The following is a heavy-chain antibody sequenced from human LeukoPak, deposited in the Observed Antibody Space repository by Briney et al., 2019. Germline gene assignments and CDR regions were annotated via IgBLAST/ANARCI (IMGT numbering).Heavy chain of an antibody. D-gene: IGHD3-3*01. CDR3: ARVVKSWSGMELDLTRNWFDP. CDR1: GGTFSSYA. V-gene: IGHV1-69*13. J-gene: IGHJ5*02. CDR2: IIPIFGTA. Sequence: SVKVSCKASGGTFSSYAISWVRQAPGQGLEWMGGIIPIFGTANYAQKFQGRVTITADESTSTAYMELSSLRSEDTAVYYCARVVKSWSGMELDLTRNWFDPWGQGTLVTVSS.